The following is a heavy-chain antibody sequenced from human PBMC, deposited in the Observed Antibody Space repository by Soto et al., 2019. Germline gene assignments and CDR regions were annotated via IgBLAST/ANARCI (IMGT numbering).Heavy chain of an antibody. D-gene: IGHD3-10*01. CDR2: ISYDGSNK. V-gene: IGHV3-30*03. J-gene: IGHJ4*02. CDR1: GFTFSSYG. Sequence: PGGSLRLSCAASGFTFSSYGMHWVRQAPGKGLEWVAVISYDGSNKYYADSVKGRFTISRDDSKNTLYLQMNSLKTEDTAVYYCTTDPGMVRGLLWGQGTLVTVSS. CDR3: TTDPGMVRGLL.